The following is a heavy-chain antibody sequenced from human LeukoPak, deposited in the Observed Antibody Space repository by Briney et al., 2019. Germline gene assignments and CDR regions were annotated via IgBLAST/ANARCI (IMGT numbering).Heavy chain of an antibody. CDR3: ARSLWFGNTDY. CDR2: IKQDGSEK. Sequence: GGSLRLSCAASGFTFSSYWMSWVRLAPGKGLEWVANIKQDGSEKYYVDSVKGRFTISRDNAKNSLYLQMNSLRAEDTAVYYCARSLWFGNTDYWGQGTLVTVSS. CDR1: GFTFSSYW. J-gene: IGHJ4*02. V-gene: IGHV3-7*01. D-gene: IGHD3-10*01.